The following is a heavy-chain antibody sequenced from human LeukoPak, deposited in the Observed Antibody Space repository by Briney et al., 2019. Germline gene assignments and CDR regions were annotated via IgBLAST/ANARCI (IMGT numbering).Heavy chain of an antibody. CDR1: GFTFTSSA. J-gene: IGHJ4*02. Sequence: SVKVSCKASGFTFTSSAVQWVRQARGQRLEWIGWTVVGSGNTNYAQKFQERATITRDMSTSTAYMELSSLRSEDTAVYYCAAPRDSSGYYYFDYWGQGTLVTVSS. D-gene: IGHD3-22*01. CDR2: TVVGSGNT. CDR3: AAPRDSSGYYYFDY. V-gene: IGHV1-58*01.